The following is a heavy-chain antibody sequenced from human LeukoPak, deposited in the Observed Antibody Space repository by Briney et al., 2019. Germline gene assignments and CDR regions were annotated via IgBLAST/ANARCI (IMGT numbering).Heavy chain of an antibody. V-gene: IGHV3-33*01. CDR1: GFIFSNYG. Sequence: GGSLRLSCAASGFIFSNYGIRWVRQAPGKGLEWVGVIWYDGSTKYNPDSVKGRFTISRDSSKNTVNLQMNRLRVEDTAVYYCARAFGDNVSSAPLIDYWGQGTLVTVSS. CDR3: ARAFGDNVSSAPLIDY. CDR2: IWYDGSTK. D-gene: IGHD2-21*02. J-gene: IGHJ4*02.